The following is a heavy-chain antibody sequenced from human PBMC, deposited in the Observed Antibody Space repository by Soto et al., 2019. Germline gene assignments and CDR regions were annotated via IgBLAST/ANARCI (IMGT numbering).Heavy chain of an antibody. CDR3: ARDQSRLRFLEWLLYHQFDP. Sequence: ASVKVSCKASGYTFTSYGISWVRQAPGQGLEWMGWISAYNGNTNYAQKLQGRVTMTTDTSTSTAYMELRSLRSDDTAVDYCARDQSRLRFLEWLLYHQFDPWGQGTLVTVSS. CDR2: ISAYNGNT. CDR1: GYTFTSYG. V-gene: IGHV1-18*01. J-gene: IGHJ5*02. D-gene: IGHD3-3*01.